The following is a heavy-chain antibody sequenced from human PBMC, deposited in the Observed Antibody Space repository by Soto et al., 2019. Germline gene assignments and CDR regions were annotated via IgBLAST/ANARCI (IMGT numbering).Heavy chain of an antibody. CDR2: FDPEDGET. J-gene: IGHJ6*02. V-gene: IGHV1-24*01. CDR1: GYTLTELS. Sequence: ASVKVSCKVSGYTLTELSMHWVRQAPGKGLEWMGGFDPEDGETIYAQKFQGRVTMTEDTSTDTAYMELSSLRSEDTAVYYCATSNFWSGYYRNYYYYGMDVWGQGTTVTSP. CDR3: ATSNFWSGYYRNYYYYGMDV. D-gene: IGHD3-3*01.